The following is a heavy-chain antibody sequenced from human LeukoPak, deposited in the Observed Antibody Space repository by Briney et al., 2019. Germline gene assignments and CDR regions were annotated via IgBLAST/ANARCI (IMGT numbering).Heavy chain of an antibody. CDR1: GGSISSYY. D-gene: IGHD4-23*01. J-gene: IGHJ4*02. CDR2: IFYSRST. V-gene: IGHV4-59*01. CDR3: ARDVNGGNSDAGFDH. Sequence: PSETLSLTCTVSGGSISSYYWSWIRQPPGKGLEWIGYIFYSRSTNYNPSLKSRVTISVDTSKNQFSLKLSSVTAADTALYYCARDVNGGNSDAGFDHWGQGTLVTVSS.